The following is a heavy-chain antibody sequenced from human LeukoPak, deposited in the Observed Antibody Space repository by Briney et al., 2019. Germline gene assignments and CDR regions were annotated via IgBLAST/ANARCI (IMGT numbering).Heavy chain of an antibody. CDR1: GFTFDDYA. Sequence: PGRSLRLSCAASGFTFDDYAMLCVRQAPGKGLEWVSGISWNRGSIDYADSVKGRFTSSRDNAKNSLYLQMNSLRAEDTALYYCAKEGLGGHFDYWGQGTLVTVSS. J-gene: IGHJ4*02. CDR3: AKEGLGGHFDY. V-gene: IGHV3-9*01. D-gene: IGHD3-3*01. CDR2: ISWNRGSI.